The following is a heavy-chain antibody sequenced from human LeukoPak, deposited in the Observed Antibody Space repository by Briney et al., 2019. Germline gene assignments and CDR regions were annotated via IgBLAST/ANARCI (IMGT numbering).Heavy chain of an antibody. D-gene: IGHD6-19*01. J-gene: IGHJ4*02. CDR2: ISGGGRNT. Sequence: GGSLRLSCAASGFTFNNYAMNWVRQAPGKGLEWVSAISGGGRNTYYADSVKGRFTISRDNSKNTLYLQMNSLRAEDTAVYYCATYSSGWYRGFDSWGQGTLVTVSS. CDR1: GFTFNNYA. V-gene: IGHV3-23*01. CDR3: ATYSSGWYRGFDS.